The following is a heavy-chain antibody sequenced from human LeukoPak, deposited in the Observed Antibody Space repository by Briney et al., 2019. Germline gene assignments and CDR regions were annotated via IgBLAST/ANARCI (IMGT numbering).Heavy chain of an antibody. D-gene: IGHD6-13*01. CDR1: GGSFSGYY. CDR2: INHSGST. CDR3: ARGRLGSPPQFYYYYYYMDV. V-gene: IGHV4-34*01. Sequence: SETLSLTCAVYGGSFSGYYWSWIRQPPGKGLEWIGEINHSGSTNYNPSLKSRVTISVDTSKNQFSLKLSSVTAADTAVYYCARGRLGSPPQFYYYYYYMDVWGKGTTVTVSS. J-gene: IGHJ6*03.